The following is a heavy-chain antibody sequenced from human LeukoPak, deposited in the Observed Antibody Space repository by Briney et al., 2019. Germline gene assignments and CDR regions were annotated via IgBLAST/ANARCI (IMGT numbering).Heavy chain of an antibody. Sequence: GESLKISCKGSGYSVASYWIGGVREMPGKGLGWMGIVYPSDSDTRDSPSFQGQVTISADQQIHPAYLQWSSLKASHTHLYYCPRHRLLTTALDYWGQGTQVTVSS. J-gene: IGHJ4*02. D-gene: IGHD4-17*01. V-gene: IGHV5-51*01. CDR1: GYSVASYW. CDR3: PRHRLLTTALDY. CDR2: VYPSDSDT.